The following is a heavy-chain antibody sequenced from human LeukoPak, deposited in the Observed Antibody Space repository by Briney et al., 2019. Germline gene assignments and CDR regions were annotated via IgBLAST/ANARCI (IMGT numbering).Heavy chain of an antibody. V-gene: IGHV1-69*05. CDR1: GGTFSGYA. CDR2: IIPIFGTA. D-gene: IGHD1-1*01. J-gene: IGHJ4*02. CDR3: ATTTGTTTGYYFDY. Sequence: SVKVSCKASGGTFSGYAISWVRQAPGQGLEWMGGIIPIFGTANYAQKFQGRVTITTDESTSTAYMELSSLRSEDTTVYYCATTTGTTTGYYFDYWGQGTLVTVSS.